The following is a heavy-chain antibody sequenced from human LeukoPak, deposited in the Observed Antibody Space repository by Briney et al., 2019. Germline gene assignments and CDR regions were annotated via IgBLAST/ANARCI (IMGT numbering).Heavy chain of an antibody. CDR1: GFTVSSNY. CDR2: IRSKAHNYAT. J-gene: IGHJ4*01. D-gene: IGHD3-16*01. Sequence: GGSLRLSCAASGFTVSSNYMSWVRQAPGKGLEWVGRIRSKAHNYATGYAASVQGRFTISRDDSKNMAYLQMNSLKTEDTALYYCTRPGGNFDYWGQGTLVTVSS. V-gene: IGHV3-73*01. CDR3: TRPGGNFDY.